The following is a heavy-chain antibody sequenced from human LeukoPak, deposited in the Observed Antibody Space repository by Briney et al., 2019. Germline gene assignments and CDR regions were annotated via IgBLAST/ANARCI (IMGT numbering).Heavy chain of an antibody. CDR2: ISYDGSNK. V-gene: IGHV3-30*18. D-gene: IGHD1-26*01. CDR1: GFTFSSYG. CDR3: ANSEREWELASPVDY. Sequence: GGSLRLSCSASGFTFSSYGMHWVRQGPGKGLEWVAVISYDGSNKFYADSVKGRFTISRDNSKNTLYLQMNSLRAEDTAVYYCANSEREWELASPVDYWGQGTLVTVSS. J-gene: IGHJ4*02.